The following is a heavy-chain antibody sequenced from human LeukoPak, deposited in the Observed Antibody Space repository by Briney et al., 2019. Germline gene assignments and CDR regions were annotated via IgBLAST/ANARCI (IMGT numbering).Heavy chain of an antibody. Sequence: GGSLRLSCAASGFTFDDYAMHWVRQAPGQGLDWVSGISAGGNTTFYADSVKGRFTISRDNSKDTLYLQMNSLRAEDTALYYCARGPYCSGGTCYVLGAFDIWGQGTMVTVSS. V-gene: IGHV3-23*01. CDR2: ISAGGNTT. CDR3: ARGPYCSGGTCYVLGAFDI. CDR1: GFTFDDYA. D-gene: IGHD2-15*01. J-gene: IGHJ3*02.